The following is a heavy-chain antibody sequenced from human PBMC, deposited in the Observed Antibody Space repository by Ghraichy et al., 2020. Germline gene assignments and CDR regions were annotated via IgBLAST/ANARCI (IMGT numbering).Heavy chain of an antibody. CDR3: ARDFTGYWYFDL. V-gene: IGHV3-48*03. CDR2: IRRSGSTI. J-gene: IGHJ2*01. CDR1: GFTFSSYE. D-gene: IGHD3-9*01. Sequence: GGSLRLSCAASGFTFSSYEMNWVRQAPGKGLEWVSHIRRSGSTIYYADSVKGRFTISRDNAKNSLYLQMNSLRAEDTAVYYCARDFTGYWYFDLWGRSTLVSVSS.